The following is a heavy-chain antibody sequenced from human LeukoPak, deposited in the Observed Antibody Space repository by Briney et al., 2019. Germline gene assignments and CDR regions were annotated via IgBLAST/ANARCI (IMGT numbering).Heavy chain of an antibody. V-gene: IGHV4-59*01. Sequence: SETLSLTCTVSGGSISSYCWSWIRQPPGKGLEWVGYIYYSGSTNYNPSIKSRVTISVDTSKNQFSLKLSSVTAADTAVYYCARRARYCSSTSRTWGCGYYYYGMDVWGQGTTVTVSS. CDR3: ARRARYCSSTSRTWGCGYYYYGMDV. CDR2: IYYSGST. J-gene: IGHJ6*02. D-gene: IGHD2-2*01. CDR1: GGSISSYC.